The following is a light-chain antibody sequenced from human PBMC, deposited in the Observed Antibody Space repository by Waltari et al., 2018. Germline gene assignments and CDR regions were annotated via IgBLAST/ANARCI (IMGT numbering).Light chain of an antibody. J-gene: IGLJ3*02. CDR1: SSDVGGDNY. V-gene: IGLV2-8*01. CDR3: TSHAGTNSV. CDR2: QAG. Sequence: QSALTQLPSASGSPGQSVTMSCTGTSSDVGGDNYVSCYQHHPGKAPNLLIYQAGKRPSGVPDRLSGSKSGNTASLTVSGLQAEDEAEYFCTSHAGTNSVFGGGTKLTVL.